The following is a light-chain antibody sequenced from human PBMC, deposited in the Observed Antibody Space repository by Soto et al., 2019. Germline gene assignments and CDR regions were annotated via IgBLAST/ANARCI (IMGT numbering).Light chain of an antibody. CDR3: CSHSASIHWV. J-gene: IGLJ3*02. CDR2: EVL. Sequence: QSVLTQPASVSGSPGQSITISCTGTSSDVGDYDYVSWYQQHPGKAPKLIIHEVLNRPSGVSSRFSGSKSGNTASLTISGLQAEDDAVYYCCSHSASIHWVFGGGTKLTVL. V-gene: IGLV2-14*01. CDR1: SSDVGDYDY.